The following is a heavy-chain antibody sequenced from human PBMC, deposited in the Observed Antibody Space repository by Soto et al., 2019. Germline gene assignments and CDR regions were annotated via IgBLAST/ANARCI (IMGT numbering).Heavy chain of an antibody. D-gene: IGHD3-3*01. CDR1: GGSFSGYY. V-gene: IGHV4-34*01. CDR3: ARARDFWSGYTYYYYMDV. J-gene: IGHJ6*03. Sequence: NPSETLSLTCAVYGGSFSGYYWSWIRQPPGKGLEWIGEINHSGSTNYNPSLKSRVTISVDTSKNQFSLKLSSVTAADTAVYYCARARDFWSGYTYYYYMDVWGKGTTVTVSS. CDR2: INHSGST.